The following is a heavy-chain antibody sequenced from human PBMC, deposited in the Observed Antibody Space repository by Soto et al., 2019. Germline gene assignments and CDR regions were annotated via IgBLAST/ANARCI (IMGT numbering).Heavy chain of an antibody. D-gene: IGHD3-3*01. CDR3: AHRVLRTVFGLVTTTAIYFDC. CDR1: GFSLTTSGVG. J-gene: IGHJ4*02. CDR2: IYWDDDK. V-gene: IGHV2-5*02. Sequence: QITLNESGPTVVRPTETLTLTCRFSGFSLTTSGVGVGWVRQSPGKAPEWLALIYWDDDKRYSESLKSRLTITKDTSKNQGVLTVANLDPTDTATYYCAHRVLRTVFGLVTTTAIYFDCGGQGTPVAVSS.